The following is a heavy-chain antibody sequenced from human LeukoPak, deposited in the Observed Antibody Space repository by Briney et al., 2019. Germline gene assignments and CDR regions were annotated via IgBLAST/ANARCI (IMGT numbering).Heavy chain of an antibody. V-gene: IGHV1-18*01. Sequence: GASVKVSCKASGYTFTSYGISWVRQAPGQGLEWMGWISAYNGNTNYAQKLQGRVTMTEDTSTHTAYMELSSLRSEDTAVYYCARDSGFDDSSGYYHLDYWGQGTLVTVSS. CDR1: GYTFTSYG. D-gene: IGHD3-22*01. J-gene: IGHJ4*02. CDR2: ISAYNGNT. CDR3: ARDSGFDDSSGYYHLDY.